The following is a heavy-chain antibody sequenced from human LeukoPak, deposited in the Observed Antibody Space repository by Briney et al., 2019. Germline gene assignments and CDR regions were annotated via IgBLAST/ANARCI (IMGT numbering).Heavy chain of an antibody. CDR1: GCSITGYH. CDR2: IYSSGST. CDR3: ARRNDFDI. J-gene: IGHJ3*02. Sequence: SETLSLTCAVSGCSITGYHWSWIRQPPGKGLEWIGYIYSSGSTEYKPSLKSRATISADTSKNQFSLKLTSVTAADTAIYYCARRNDFDIWGQGTMVTVSS. V-gene: IGHV4-4*08.